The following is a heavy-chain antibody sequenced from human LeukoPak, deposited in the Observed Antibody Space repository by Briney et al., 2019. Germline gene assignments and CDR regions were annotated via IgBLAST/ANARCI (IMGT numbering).Heavy chain of an antibody. D-gene: IGHD3-22*01. CDR2: IIPIFGTA. J-gene: IGHJ4*02. CDR1: GGTFSSYA. Sequence: SVKVSCKASGGTFSSYAISWVRQAPGQGLEWMGGIIPIFGTANYAQKFQGRVTITADESTSTAYMELSSLRSEDTAVDYCARSLTYHFDGSGYHAFDYWGQGTLVTVSS. V-gene: IGHV1-69*13. CDR3: ARSLTYHFDGSGYHAFDY.